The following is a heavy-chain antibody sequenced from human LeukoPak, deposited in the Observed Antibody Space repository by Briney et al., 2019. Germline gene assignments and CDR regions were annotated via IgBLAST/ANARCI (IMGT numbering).Heavy chain of an antibody. CDR3: ARDPRLNYAFDY. CDR2: IWYDGSNK. V-gene: IGHV3-33*01. D-gene: IGHD1-7*01. Sequence: GRSLRLSCAASGFTFSSYGMHWVRQAPGKGLEWVAVIWYDGSNKYYADSVKGRFTISRDNSKNTLYLQMNSLRAEDTAVYYCARDPRLNYAFDYWGQGTLVTVSS. J-gene: IGHJ4*02. CDR1: GFTFSSYG.